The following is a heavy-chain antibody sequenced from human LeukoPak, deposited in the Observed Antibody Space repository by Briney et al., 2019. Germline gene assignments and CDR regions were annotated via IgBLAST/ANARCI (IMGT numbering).Heavy chain of an antibody. V-gene: IGHV3-48*02. D-gene: IGHD3-22*01. J-gene: IGHJ4*02. CDR1: GFTFSSYA. CDR3: ARDRFGGSYYYDSSGYSAFDY. Sequence: GGSLRLSCAASGFTFSSYAMSWVRQAPGKGLEWVSHISSSGSTIYYADSVKGRFTISRDNAKNSLYLQMNSLRDEDTAVYYCARDRFGGSYYYDSSGYSAFDYWGQGTLVTVSS. CDR2: ISSSGSTI.